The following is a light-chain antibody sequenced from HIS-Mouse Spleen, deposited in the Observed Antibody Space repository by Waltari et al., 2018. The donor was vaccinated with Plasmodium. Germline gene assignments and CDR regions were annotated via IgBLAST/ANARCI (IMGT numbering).Light chain of an antibody. V-gene: IGKV3-15*01. CDR2: GAS. CDR3: QQYNNWSFT. J-gene: IGKJ3*01. Sequence: EIVITQSHAPLSVPPGQRATLSCRASQSVSNNLTWYQPKPGQAPRLLIYGASTRATGIPARFSGSGSGTEFTLTISSLQSEDFAVYYCQQYNNWSFTFGPGTKVDIK. CDR1: QSVSNN.